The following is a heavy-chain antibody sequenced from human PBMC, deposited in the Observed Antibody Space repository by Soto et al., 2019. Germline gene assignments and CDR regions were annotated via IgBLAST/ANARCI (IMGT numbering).Heavy chain of an antibody. CDR2: IYYSGST. CDR1: GGSISSYY. V-gene: IGHV4-59*01. D-gene: IGHD2-15*01. J-gene: IGHJ4*02. Sequence: SETLSLTCTVSGGSISSYYWSWIRQPPGKGLEWIGYIYYSGSTNYNPSLKSRVTISVDTSKSTLYLQSSSLRAEDTAVYYCVKAFTTQPGRGKFDYWGQGTLVTVSS. CDR3: VKAFTTQPGRGKFDY.